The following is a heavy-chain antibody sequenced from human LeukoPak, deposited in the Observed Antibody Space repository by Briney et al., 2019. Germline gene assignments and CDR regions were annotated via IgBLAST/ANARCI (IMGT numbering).Heavy chain of an antibody. V-gene: IGHV3-64D*09. CDR2: INNNGRDT. D-gene: IGHD2-21*01. CDR3: VKGPVTRGLDS. CDR1: GFTFSSFP. J-gene: IGHJ4*02. Sequence: GRSLRLSCSASGFTFSSFPMHWVRQAPGKGLEYVSAINNNGRDTYYADSVRGGFTISRDNSKNTLYLQMSSLRAEDTAVYYCVKGPVTRGLDSWGQGTLVTVSS.